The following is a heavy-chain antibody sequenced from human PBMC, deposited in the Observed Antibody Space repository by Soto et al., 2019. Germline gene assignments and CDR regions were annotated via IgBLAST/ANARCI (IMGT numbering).Heavy chain of an antibody. V-gene: IGHV3-30*18. CDR3: AKVPGYSSGWTGWFDP. CDR1: GFTFSSYG. D-gene: IGHD6-19*01. J-gene: IGHJ5*02. CDR2: ISYDGSNK. Sequence: QVQLVESGGGVVQPGRSLRLSCAASGFTFSSYGMHWVRQAPGKGLEWVAVISYDGSNKYYADSVKGRFTISRDNSKNTLYLQMNSLRAEDMAVYYCAKVPGYSSGWTGWFDPWGQGTLVTVSS.